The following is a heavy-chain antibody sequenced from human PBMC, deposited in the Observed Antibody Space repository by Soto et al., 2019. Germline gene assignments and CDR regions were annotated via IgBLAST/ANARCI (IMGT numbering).Heavy chain of an antibody. J-gene: IGHJ4*01. CDR1: GYTFSNYG. CDR2: ISAYNGNT. CDR3: RRASPPVDY. Sequence: QVQLVQSGAEVKKPGASVKVSCKASGYTFSNYGISWVRQAPGQGLEWMGWISAYNGNTKYAQKLQGRGTLTTVTSTRTACMALRTLRSDDTAVHYCRRASPPVDYWGQRTLVTVSS. V-gene: IGHV1-18*01.